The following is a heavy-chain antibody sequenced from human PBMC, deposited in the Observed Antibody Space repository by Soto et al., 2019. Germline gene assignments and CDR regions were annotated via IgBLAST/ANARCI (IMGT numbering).Heavy chain of an antibody. Sequence: PSETLSLTCTVSGSSLSGHYWSWMRQPPGKGLECIGYIYYGGSTNYNPSLKSRVTISVDTSKTQFSLELSSVTAADTAVYYCARLSSHGDYAHWGQGTLVTVSS. CDR2: IYYGGST. V-gene: IGHV4-59*08. CDR1: GSSLSGHY. CDR3: ARLSSHGDYAH. J-gene: IGHJ4*02. D-gene: IGHD4-17*01.